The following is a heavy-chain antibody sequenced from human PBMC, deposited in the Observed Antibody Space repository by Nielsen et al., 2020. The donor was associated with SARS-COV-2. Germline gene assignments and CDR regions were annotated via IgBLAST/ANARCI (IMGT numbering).Heavy chain of an antibody. J-gene: IGHJ4*02. CDR3: ARGPPRTTMITFFDY. D-gene: IGHD5-18*01. CDR2: IIPIFGTP. V-gene: IGHV1-69*13. CDR1: GGTFSSYA. Sequence: SVQVSCKASGGTFSSYAISWVRQAPAQGLEWMGGIIPIFGTPNYAQKFQGRVTITADESTSTAYMELSSLRSEDTAVYYCARGPPRTTMITFFDYWDQGTLVTVSS.